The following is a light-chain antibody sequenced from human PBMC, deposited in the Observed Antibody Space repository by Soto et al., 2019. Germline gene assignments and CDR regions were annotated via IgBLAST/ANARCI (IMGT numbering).Light chain of an antibody. V-gene: IGLV1-44*01. CDR2: SNG. CDR3: AAWDDSPNGVV. CDR1: GSNIGKNT. J-gene: IGLJ2*01. Sequence: QSVLTQPPSASGSPGQSVTISCSGGGSNIGKNTVHWYQVLPGTAPKLLIYSNGQRPSGVPDRFSGSKSGTSASLAISGLQSADEADYYCAAWDDSPNGVVFGGGTKFTVL.